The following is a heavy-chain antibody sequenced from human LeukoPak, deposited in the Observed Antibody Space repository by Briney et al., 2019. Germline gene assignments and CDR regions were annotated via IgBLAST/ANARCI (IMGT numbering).Heavy chain of an antibody. Sequence: GASVKVSSKASGGTFTSYAISWVRQAPGQGLEWMGGIIPIFGTANYAQKLQGRVTITADESTSTAYMELSSLRSEDTAVYYCARVYSSGWYVYWGQGTLVTVSS. D-gene: IGHD6-19*01. J-gene: IGHJ4*02. V-gene: IGHV1-69*13. CDR3: ARVYSSGWYVY. CDR1: GGTFTSYA. CDR2: IIPIFGTA.